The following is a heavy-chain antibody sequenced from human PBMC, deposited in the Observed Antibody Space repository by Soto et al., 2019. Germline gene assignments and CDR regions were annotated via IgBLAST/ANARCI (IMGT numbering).Heavy chain of an antibody. CDR3: ARVAY. J-gene: IGHJ4*02. V-gene: IGHV3-21*01. CDR1: GFTFTRVR. CDR2: ISSGSSDT. Sequence: GRSMRLSCEACGFTFTRVRMNWVRQVPGKGLEWVSSISSGSSDTWYADSVKGRFIISRDNAKNSLFLQMNTLRPEDTAMYYCARVAYWGPGTQVTVSS.